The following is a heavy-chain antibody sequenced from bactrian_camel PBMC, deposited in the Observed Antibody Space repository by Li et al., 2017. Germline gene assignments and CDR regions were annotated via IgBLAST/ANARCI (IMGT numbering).Heavy chain of an antibody. V-gene: IGHV3S1*01. Sequence: HVQLVESGGGSAQAGGSMRLDCAVSGDTASVYSLAWFRQAPGKEREGVARINTRYGVTAYADSVKGRFAISQGNAKNTLYLQMNSLKPEDTAIYYCAAAKGLPDLLRGGYLSARSYNYWGRGTQVTVS. CDR2: INTRYGVT. D-gene: IGHD3*01. J-gene: IGHJ4*01. CDR1: GDTASVYS. CDR3: AAAKGLPDLLRGGYLSARSYNY.